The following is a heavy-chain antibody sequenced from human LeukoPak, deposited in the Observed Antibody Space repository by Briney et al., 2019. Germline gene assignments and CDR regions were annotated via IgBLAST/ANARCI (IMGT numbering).Heavy chain of an antibody. CDR2: ISGSGGST. CDR1: GFTFSSYA. J-gene: IGHJ6*01. Sequence: GGSLRLSCAASGFTFSSYAMSWVRQAPGKGLEWVSAISGSGGSTYYADSVKGRFTISRDNSKNTLYLQMNSLRAEDTAVYYCAKVDSSGEYYYGMDVWGQGTTVTASS. D-gene: IGHD6-19*01. CDR3: AKVDSSGEYYYGMDV. V-gene: IGHV3-23*01.